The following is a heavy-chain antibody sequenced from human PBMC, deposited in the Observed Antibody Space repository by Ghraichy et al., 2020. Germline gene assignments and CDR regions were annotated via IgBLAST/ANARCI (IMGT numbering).Heavy chain of an antibody. Sequence: SETLSLTCTVSGGSISSYYWSWIRQPPGKGLEWIGYIYYSGSTNYNPSLKSRVTISVDTSKNQFSLKLSSVTAADTAVYYCARDMTYYDFWSGYSHKTNWFDPWGQGTLVTVSS. J-gene: IGHJ5*02. V-gene: IGHV4-59*01. CDR3: ARDMTYYDFWSGYSHKTNWFDP. D-gene: IGHD3-3*01. CDR1: GGSISSYY. CDR2: IYYSGST.